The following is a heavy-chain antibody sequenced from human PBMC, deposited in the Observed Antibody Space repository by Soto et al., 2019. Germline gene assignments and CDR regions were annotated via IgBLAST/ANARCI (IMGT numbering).Heavy chain of an antibody. D-gene: IGHD3-3*01. CDR3: ARAGRFLEWLNPMGGMDV. V-gene: IGHV4-39*01. CDR1: GGSISSSSYY. J-gene: IGHJ6*02. CDR2: IYYSGST. Sequence: PSETLSLTCTVSGGSISSSSYYWGWIRQPPGKGLEWIGSIYYSGSTYYNPSLKSRVTISVDTSKNQFSLKLSSVTAADTAVYYCARAGRFLEWLNPMGGMDVWGQGTTVTVSS.